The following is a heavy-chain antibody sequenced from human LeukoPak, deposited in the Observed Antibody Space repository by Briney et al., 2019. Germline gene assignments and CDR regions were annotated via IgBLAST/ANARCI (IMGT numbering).Heavy chain of an antibody. CDR3: ARGRDGYNYGIVDY. CDR1: GYTFTSYG. V-gene: IGHV1-18*01. J-gene: IGHJ4*02. CDR2: ISGYSGST. D-gene: IGHD5-24*01. Sequence: ASVKVSCKASGYTFTSYGISWVRQAPGQGLEWMGGISGYSGSTNYAQKFQGRVTMTTDTSTTTAYMQLTSLRSDGTAVYYCARGRDGYNYGIVDYWGQGTLVTVSS.